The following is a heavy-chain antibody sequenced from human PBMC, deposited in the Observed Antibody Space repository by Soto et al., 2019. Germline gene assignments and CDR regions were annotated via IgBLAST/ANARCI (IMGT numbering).Heavy chain of an antibody. D-gene: IGHD2-15*01. CDR3: ARDRVAARPPAFDP. Sequence: QVQLVQSGAEVKKPGSSVKVSCKASGGTFSSYAISWVRQAPGQWLEWMGGIIPIFGTANYAQKFQGRVTSTADESTSTAYMEPSSLRSEDTAVYYCARDRVAARPPAFDPWGQGTLVTVSS. V-gene: IGHV1-69*01. CDR2: IIPIFGTA. J-gene: IGHJ5*02. CDR1: GGTFSSYA.